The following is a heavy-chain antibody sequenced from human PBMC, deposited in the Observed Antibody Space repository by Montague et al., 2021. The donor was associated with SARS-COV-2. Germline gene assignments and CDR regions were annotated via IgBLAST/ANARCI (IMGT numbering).Heavy chain of an antibody. J-gene: IGHJ4*02. V-gene: IGHV2-70*11. Sequence: PALVKPTQTLTLTCTFSGFSLSTSGMCVSWIRQPPGKALEWLARIDWDDGKHYSTSLKTRLTISKDTSKNQVVLTMTNMDPVDTATYYCAREYSSGVYFDYWGQGTLVTVSS. CDR2: IDWDDGK. D-gene: IGHD6-19*01. CDR1: GFSLSTSGMC. CDR3: AREYSSGVYFDY.